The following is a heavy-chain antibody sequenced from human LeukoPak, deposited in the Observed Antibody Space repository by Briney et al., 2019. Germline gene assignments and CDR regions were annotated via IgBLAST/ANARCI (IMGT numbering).Heavy chain of an antibody. Sequence: PSETLSLTCTVSGGSISSGGYYWSWIRQHPGKGLEWIGYIYYSGTTYYNPSLKSRVTISVDTSKNQFSLKLSSVTAADTAVYYCARRGRVSYYDSSGYTALWFQHWGQGTLVTVSS. D-gene: IGHD3-22*01. CDR2: IYYSGTT. CDR1: GGSISSGGYY. V-gene: IGHV4-31*03. CDR3: ARRGRVSYYDSSGYTALWFQH. J-gene: IGHJ1*01.